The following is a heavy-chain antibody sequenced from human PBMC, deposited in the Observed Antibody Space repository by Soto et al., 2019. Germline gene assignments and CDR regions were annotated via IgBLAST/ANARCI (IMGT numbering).Heavy chain of an antibody. J-gene: IGHJ4*02. CDR3: ATEGSGYNF. V-gene: IGHV1-69*13. D-gene: IGHD5-12*01. CDR2: IIPVFGRP. CDR1: GGTFSSYG. Sequence: SVKVSCKASGGTFSSYGISWVRQAPGQGLEWMGGIIPVFGRPNYAQKFRGRLTTTADESTNTGYMELSSLRSEDTAVYYCATEGSGYNFWGQGTQVTGSS.